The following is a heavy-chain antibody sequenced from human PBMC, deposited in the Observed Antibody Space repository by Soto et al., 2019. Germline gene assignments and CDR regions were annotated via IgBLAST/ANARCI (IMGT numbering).Heavy chain of an antibody. Sequence: GESLKISCKTSGFNFTTYYIAWVRQLPGKGLEWMGVIYPRDSDTMYSPSFGGQVTISVDKSISTAYLQWSSLKASDTAMNFCPRRVFHDILRPTCYFDFWGQRPLITVSS. CDR2: IYPRDSDT. D-gene: IGHD3-9*01. V-gene: IGHV5-51*01. CDR3: PRRVFHDILRPTCYFDF. J-gene: IGHJ4*02. CDR1: GFNFTTYY.